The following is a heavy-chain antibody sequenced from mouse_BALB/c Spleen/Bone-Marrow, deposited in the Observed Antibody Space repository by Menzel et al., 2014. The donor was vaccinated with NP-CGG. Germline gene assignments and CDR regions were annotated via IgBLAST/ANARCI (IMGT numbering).Heavy chain of an antibody. Sequence: VKLVESGGGLVQPGGSLKLSCAASGFAFSRYWMSWVRPAPGKGLQWIGEINPESNTINYSPSLKDKFSIYRDNAKNTLFLQMSKVKSEDAALYCCARLGYYGWFAYWGQGTLVTVSA. CDR2: INPESNTI. CDR1: GFAFSRYW. V-gene: IGHV4-1*02. J-gene: IGHJ3*01. CDR3: ARLGYYGWFAY. D-gene: IGHD2-3*01.